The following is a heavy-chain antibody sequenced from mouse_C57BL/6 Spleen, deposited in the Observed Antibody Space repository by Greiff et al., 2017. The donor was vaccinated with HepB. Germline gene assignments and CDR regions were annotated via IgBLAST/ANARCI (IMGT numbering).Heavy chain of an antibody. CDR3: AREGEITTVVANPYWYFDV. D-gene: IGHD1-1*01. V-gene: IGHV1-81*01. J-gene: IGHJ1*03. Sequence: VQLQQSGAELARPGASVKLSCKASGYTFTSYGISWVKQRTGQGLEWIGEIYPRSGNTYYNEKFKGKATLTADKSSSTAYMELRSLTSEDSAVYFCAREGEITTVVANPYWYFDVWGTGTTVTVSS. CDR2: IYPRSGNT. CDR1: GYTFTSYG.